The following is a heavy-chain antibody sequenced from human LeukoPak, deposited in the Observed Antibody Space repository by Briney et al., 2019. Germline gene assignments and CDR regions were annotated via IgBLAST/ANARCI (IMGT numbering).Heavy chain of an antibody. CDR2: IKEDGSIQ. V-gene: IGHV3-7*01. CDR1: GVAIRNSW. Sequence: GGSLRLSCVASGVAIRNSWMTWVRQAPGKGLEWLANIKEDGSIQYYLDSVRGRFTISRDNAKTSVYLQLNSLRADDTAVYYCARDVWTGVAVSDYWGQGTLVTVSS. J-gene: IGHJ4*02. CDR3: ARDVWTGVAVSDY. D-gene: IGHD6-19*01.